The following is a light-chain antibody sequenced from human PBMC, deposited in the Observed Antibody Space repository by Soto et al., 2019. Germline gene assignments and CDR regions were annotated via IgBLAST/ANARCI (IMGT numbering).Light chain of an antibody. CDR3: QQYCATPWT. CDR1: QSILYCSNNQNC. CDR2: WAS. V-gene: IGKV4-1*01. J-gene: IGKJ1*01. Sequence: DIVMTQSPDSLAVSLGGRATINCESSQSILYCSNNQNCLAWYQQKPGQPPKLLIYWASTRESGVPDRFSGSGSVTDFTLTISSLQAEDVAVYYCQQYCATPWTFGQGTKVEIK.